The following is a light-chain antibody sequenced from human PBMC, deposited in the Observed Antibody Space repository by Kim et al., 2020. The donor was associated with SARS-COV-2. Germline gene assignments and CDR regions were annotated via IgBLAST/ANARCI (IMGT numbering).Light chain of an antibody. Sequence: ALGQTVRITCQGDSRRNYYASWYQQKPGQAPILVVFGANHRPSGIPDRFSGSSSGNTASLTITGAQTEDEADYYCNSRDSSGNQWVFGGGTQLTVL. CDR2: GAN. CDR3: NSRDSSGNQWV. J-gene: IGLJ2*01. V-gene: IGLV3-19*01. CDR1: SRRNYY.